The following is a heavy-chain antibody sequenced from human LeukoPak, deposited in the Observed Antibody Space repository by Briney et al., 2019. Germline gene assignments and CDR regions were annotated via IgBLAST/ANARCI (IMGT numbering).Heavy chain of an antibody. D-gene: IGHD5-18*01. J-gene: IGHJ5*02. CDR1: GGSFSGYY. V-gene: IGHV4-34*01. CDR3: ARRGYSYGYVGSNWFDP. Sequence: PSETLSLTCAVYGGSFSGYYWSWIRQPPGKGLEWIGEINHSGSTNYNPSLKSRVTISVDTSKNQFSLKLSSVTAADTAVYYCARRGYSYGYVGSNWFDPWGQGTLVTVSS. CDR2: INHSGST.